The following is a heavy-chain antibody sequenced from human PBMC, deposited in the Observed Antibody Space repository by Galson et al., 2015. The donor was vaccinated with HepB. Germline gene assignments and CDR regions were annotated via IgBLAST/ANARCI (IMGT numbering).Heavy chain of an antibody. V-gene: IGHV5-51*01. CDR3: ARPGLKDAFDI. CDR1: GYNFAGYW. J-gene: IGHJ3*02. D-gene: IGHD3/OR15-3a*01. CDR2: IYPGDSDT. Sequence: SGAEVKKPGESLKISCEGSGYNFAGYWIGWVRQMPGKGLECLGIIYPGDSDTRYGPSFKGQVTISADKSISTAYLQWSSLEASDTAMYYCARPGLKDAFDIWGQGTMVTVSS.